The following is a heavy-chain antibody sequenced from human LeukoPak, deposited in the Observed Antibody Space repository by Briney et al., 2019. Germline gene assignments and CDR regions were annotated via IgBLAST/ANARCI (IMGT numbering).Heavy chain of an antibody. D-gene: IGHD5-18*01. CDR2: ISSSSSYI. V-gene: IGHV3-21*01. Sequence: PGGSLRLSCAASGFTFSSYSMNWVRQAPGKGLEWVSSISSSSSYIYYADSVKGRFTISRDNAKNTLYLQMNSLRAEDTAVYYCARSLSGYAYYFDSWGQGTLVTVSS. CDR1: GFTFSSYS. J-gene: IGHJ4*02. CDR3: ARSLSGYAYYFDS.